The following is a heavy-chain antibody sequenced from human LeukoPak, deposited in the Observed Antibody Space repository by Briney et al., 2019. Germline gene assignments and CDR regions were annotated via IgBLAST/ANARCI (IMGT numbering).Heavy chain of an antibody. V-gene: IGHV3-20*04. CDR2: INWNGGST. CDR3: ARGYGDYGDY. CDR1: GFTFDDYV. J-gene: IGHJ4*02. Sequence: GGSLRLSCAASGFTFDDYVVTWVRQAPGKGLEWVSGINWNGGSTGYADSVKGRFTISRDNAKNSLYLQMNSLRAEDTALYYCARGYGDYGDYWGQGTLVTVSS. D-gene: IGHD4-17*01.